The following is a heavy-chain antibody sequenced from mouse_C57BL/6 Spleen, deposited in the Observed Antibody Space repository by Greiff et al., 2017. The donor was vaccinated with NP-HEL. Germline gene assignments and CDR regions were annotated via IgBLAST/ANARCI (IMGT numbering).Heavy chain of an antibody. CDR3: ARHRHYYGSLDY. V-gene: IGHV5-4*03. Sequence: DVMLVESGGGLVKPGGSLKLSCAASGFTFSSYAMSWVRQTPEKRLEWVATISDGGSYTYYPDNVKGRFTISRDNAKNNLYLQMSHLKSEDTAMYYCARHRHYYGSLDYWGQGTTLTVSS. D-gene: IGHD1-1*01. J-gene: IGHJ2*01. CDR2: ISDGGSYT. CDR1: GFTFSSYA.